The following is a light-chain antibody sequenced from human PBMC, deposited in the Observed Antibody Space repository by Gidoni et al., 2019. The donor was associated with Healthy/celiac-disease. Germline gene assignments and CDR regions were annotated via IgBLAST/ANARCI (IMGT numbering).Light chain of an antibody. CDR3: QHRSNWPLT. CDR2: DAS. V-gene: IGKV3-11*01. CDR1: PSVSSY. J-gene: IGKJ4*01. Sequence: EIVLTQSPATLSLSRGARATLSCRASPSVSSYLAWYQQKHGQAPRLLIYDASNRATGIPARCSGSGSGTDFTLTISSLEPEDFAVYYCQHRSNWPLTFGGGTKVEIK.